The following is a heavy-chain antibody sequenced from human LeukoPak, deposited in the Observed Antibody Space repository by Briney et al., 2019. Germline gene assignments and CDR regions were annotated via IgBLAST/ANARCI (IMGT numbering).Heavy chain of an antibody. CDR2: TYYRSKWYN. D-gene: IGHD6-6*01. J-gene: IGHJ4*02. V-gene: IGHV6-1*01. CDR1: GDSVSSKSAT. Sequence: SQTLSLTCVISGDSVSSKSATWNWIRRSPSRGLEWLGRTYYRSKWYNDYAVSVKSRITINPDTSKNQFSLQLNSVTPEDTAVYYCAKVGGPFSSSSRFDCWGQGTLVTVSS. CDR3: AKVGGPFSSSSRFDC.